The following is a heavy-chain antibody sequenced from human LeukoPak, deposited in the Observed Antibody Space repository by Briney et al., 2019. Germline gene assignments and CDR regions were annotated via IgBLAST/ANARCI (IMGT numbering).Heavy chain of an antibody. J-gene: IGHJ4*02. Sequence: GGSLRLSCAASGFTFSSYGMHWVRQAPGKGLEWVADIWYDGGNKKYADSVKGRFTISRDNSKNTLYLQMNSLRAEDTAVHYCARENYSSDWDYWGQGTLVTVSS. CDR3: ARENYSSDWDY. V-gene: IGHV3-33*01. CDR2: IWYDGGNK. CDR1: GFTFSSYG. D-gene: IGHD6-25*01.